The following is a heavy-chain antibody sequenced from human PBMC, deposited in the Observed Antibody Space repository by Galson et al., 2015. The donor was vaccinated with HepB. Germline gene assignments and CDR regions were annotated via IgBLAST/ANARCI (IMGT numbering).Heavy chain of an antibody. Sequence: SLRLSCAASGFTFSSYSMNWVRQAPGKGLEWVSCITSSSSYTYYADSVKGRLTISRDNAKNSLCLQMNSLRVEDTAVYYCARVVGGHYYLDYWGQGTLVTVSS. V-gene: IGHV3-21*01. CDR3: ARVVGGHYYLDY. CDR1: GFTFSSYS. CDR2: ITSSSSYT. J-gene: IGHJ4*02. D-gene: IGHD4-23*01.